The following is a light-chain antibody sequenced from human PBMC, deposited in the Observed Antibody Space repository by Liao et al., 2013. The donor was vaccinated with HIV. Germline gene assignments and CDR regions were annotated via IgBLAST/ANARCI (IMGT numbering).Light chain of an antibody. V-gene: IGLV3-21*01. CDR3: QAWDSSKGV. Sequence: SYALTQPPSVSVAPGKTARMTCGGNNIGGKSVHWYQQQPGQAPVLVISYDSERPSGIPERFSGSNSGNTATLTISRVEAGDEADYYCQAWDSSKGVFGTGTKVTVL. CDR2: YDS. CDR1: NIGGKS. J-gene: IGLJ1*01.